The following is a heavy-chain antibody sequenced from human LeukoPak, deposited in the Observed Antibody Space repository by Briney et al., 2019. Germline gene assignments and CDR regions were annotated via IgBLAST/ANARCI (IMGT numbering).Heavy chain of an antibody. V-gene: IGHV3-23*01. CDR1: GFTFDDYG. J-gene: IGHJ4*02. CDR3: AKANPVWDYYDSSGYYKYFDY. Sequence: PGGSLRLSCAASGFTFDDYGMSWVRQAPGKGLEWVSAISGSGGSTYYADSVKGRFTISRDNSKNTLYLQMNSLRAEDTAVYYCAKANPVWDYYDSSGYYKYFDYWGQGTLVTVSS. D-gene: IGHD3-22*01. CDR2: ISGSGGST.